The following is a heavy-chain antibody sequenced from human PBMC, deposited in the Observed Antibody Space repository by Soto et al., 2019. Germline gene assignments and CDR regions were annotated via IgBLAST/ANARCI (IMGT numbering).Heavy chain of an antibody. Sequence: GASVKVSCKASGYTFTSYAMHWVRQAPGQRLEWMGWINAGNGNTKYSQKFQGRVTITRDTSASTAYMELSSLRSEDTAVYYCARPPLGYCSGGSCYYFDYWGQGTLVTVSS. CDR2: INAGNGNT. CDR3: ARPPLGYCSGGSCYYFDY. V-gene: IGHV1-3*01. D-gene: IGHD2-15*01. CDR1: GYTFTSYA. J-gene: IGHJ4*02.